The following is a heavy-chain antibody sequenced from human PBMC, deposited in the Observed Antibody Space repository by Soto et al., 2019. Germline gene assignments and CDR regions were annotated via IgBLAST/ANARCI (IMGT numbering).Heavy chain of an antibody. Sequence: EVQLVDSGGGLVQPGGSLRLSCVTSGFSFDTVWMTWVRQAPGKGLEWVANIREDGGLTNYVDSVRGRFTIFRDNAKKTVYLQMNSLTVEDTAVYYCARDLPWGYFDYWGRGNQVTVSS. D-gene: IGHD7-27*01. V-gene: IGHV3-7*03. J-gene: IGHJ4*02. CDR1: GFSFDTVW. CDR3: ARDLPWGYFDY. CDR2: IREDGGLT.